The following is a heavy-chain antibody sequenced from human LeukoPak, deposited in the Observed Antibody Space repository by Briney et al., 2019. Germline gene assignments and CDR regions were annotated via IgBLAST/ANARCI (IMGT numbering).Heavy chain of an antibody. V-gene: IGHV3-66*01. J-gene: IGHJ4*02. CDR1: GFTVSNNY. Sequence: PGGSLRLSCAASGFTVSNNYMNWVRQAPGKGLEWVSLIYSGGTTYYADSVKGRFTISRDGSKNTLYLQMNSLRVEDTAAYYCARDPPAVTANTYGWGQGTLVTVSS. CDR2: IYSGGTT. D-gene: IGHD5-18*01. CDR3: ARDPPAVTANTYG.